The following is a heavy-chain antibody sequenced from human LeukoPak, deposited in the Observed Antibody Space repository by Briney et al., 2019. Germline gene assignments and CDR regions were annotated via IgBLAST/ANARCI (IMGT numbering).Heavy chain of an antibody. V-gene: IGHV4-30-4*01. CDR3: ARAYGDFYYFDY. D-gene: IGHD4-17*01. CDR1: GGSISSGDYY. Sequence: SETLSLTCTVSGGSISSGDYYWSWIRQPPGKGLEWIGYIYYSGSTYYNPSLKSRVTISVDTFKNQFSLKLSSVTAADTAVYYCARAYGDFYYFDYWGQGTLVTVSS. J-gene: IGHJ4*02. CDR2: IYYSGST.